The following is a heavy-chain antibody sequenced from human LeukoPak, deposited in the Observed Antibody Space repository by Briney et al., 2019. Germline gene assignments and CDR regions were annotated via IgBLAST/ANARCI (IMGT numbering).Heavy chain of an antibody. CDR1: GFTFSDYY. J-gene: IGHJ3*02. V-gene: IGHV3-11*06. D-gene: IGHD2-21*01. CDR2: ISGSSYYT. Sequence: PWGSLRLSCAASGFTFSDYYMSWIRQAPGKGLEWVSYISGSSYYTKYADSVKGRFTISRDNAKNSLYLQMNSLRAEDTAVYYCARSSSSGGGDSFDIWGQGTMVTVSS. CDR3: ARSSSSGGGDSFDI.